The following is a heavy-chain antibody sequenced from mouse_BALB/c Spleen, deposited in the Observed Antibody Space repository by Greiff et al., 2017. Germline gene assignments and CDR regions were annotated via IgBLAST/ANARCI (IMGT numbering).Heavy chain of an antibody. D-gene: IGHD4-1*01. CDR2: INPSTGYT. CDR3: ARLTGTRYFDY. Sequence: QVQLQQSGAELAKPGASVKMSCKASGYTFTSYWMHWVKQRPGQGLEWIGYINPSTGYTEYNQKFKDKATLTADKSSSTAYMQLSSLTSEDSAVYYCARLTGTRYFDYWGQGTTLTVSS. J-gene: IGHJ2*01. CDR1: GYTFTSYW. V-gene: IGHV1-7*01.